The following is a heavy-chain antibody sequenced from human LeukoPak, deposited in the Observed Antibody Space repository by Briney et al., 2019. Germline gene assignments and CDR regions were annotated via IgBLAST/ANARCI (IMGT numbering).Heavy chain of an antibody. CDR3: AREARYSSSWYDY. CDR1: GGTFSSYA. D-gene: IGHD6-13*01. J-gene: IGHJ4*02. CDR2: IIPIFGTA. Sequence: SVKVSCKASGGTFSSYAISGVRQAPGQGLEWMGGIIPIFGTANYAQKFQGRVTITADESTSTAYMELSSLRSEDTAVYYCAREARYSSSWYDYWGQGTLVTVSS. V-gene: IGHV1-69*01.